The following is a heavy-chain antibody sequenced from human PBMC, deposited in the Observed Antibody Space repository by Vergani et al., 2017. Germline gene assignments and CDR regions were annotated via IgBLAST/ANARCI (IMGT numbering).Heavy chain of an antibody. V-gene: IGHV4-34*01. CDR3: ARGGVVVLPRYFDY. J-gene: IGHJ4*02. Sequence: QVQLQQWGAGLLKPSETLSLTCAVYGGSFSGYYWSWIRQPPGKGLEWIGEINHSGSTNYNPSLKSRVTISVDTSKNPFSLKLSSVTAADTAVYYCARGGVVVLPRYFDYWGQGTLVTVSS. CDR2: INHSGST. CDR1: GGSFSGYY. D-gene: IGHD2-15*01.